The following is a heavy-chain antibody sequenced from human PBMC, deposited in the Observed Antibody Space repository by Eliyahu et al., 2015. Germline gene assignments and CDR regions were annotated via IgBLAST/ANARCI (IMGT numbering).Heavy chain of an antibody. CDR2: IIPIFGTA. CDR1: GGTFSSXA. Sequence: QVQLVQSGAEVKKPGSXVKVSCKASGGTFSSXAISWVRPAPGQGLEWXGGIIPIFGTANYAQKFQGRVTITADESTSTAYMELSSLRSEDTAVYYCARALRYYSNLPGSDVDFRLGDGMDVWGKGTTVTVSS. CDR3: ARALRYYSNLPGSDVDFRLGDGMDV. V-gene: IGHV1-69*01. D-gene: IGHD2-15*01. J-gene: IGHJ6*04.